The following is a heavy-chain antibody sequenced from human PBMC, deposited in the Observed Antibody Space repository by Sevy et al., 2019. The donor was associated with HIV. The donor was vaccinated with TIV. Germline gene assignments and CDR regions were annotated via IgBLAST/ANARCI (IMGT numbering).Heavy chain of an antibody. CDR2: ISYDGSNK. J-gene: IGHJ5*02. Sequence: GGSLRLSCAASGFTFSSYAMHWVRQAPGKGLEWVTVISYDGSNKYYADSVKGRFTISRDNSKNTLYLQMNSLRAEDTAVYYCARARVVAANWFDPWGQGTLVTVSS. CDR3: ARARVVAANWFDP. D-gene: IGHD2-15*01. CDR1: GFTFSSYA. V-gene: IGHV3-30-3*01.